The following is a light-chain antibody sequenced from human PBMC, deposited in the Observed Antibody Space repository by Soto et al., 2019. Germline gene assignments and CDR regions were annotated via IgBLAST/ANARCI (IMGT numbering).Light chain of an antibody. J-gene: IGKJ3*01. Sequence: EVVLTQSPGILSLSPGERATLSCRASQSVSSFLAWYQQKPGQAPRLLIYGASNRATGIPDRLSGSGSETDFTLTISRLEPEDFALYYCQKYGNSPPFTFGPGTKVDIK. CDR2: GAS. CDR3: QKYGNSPPFT. CDR1: QSVSSF. V-gene: IGKV3-20*01.